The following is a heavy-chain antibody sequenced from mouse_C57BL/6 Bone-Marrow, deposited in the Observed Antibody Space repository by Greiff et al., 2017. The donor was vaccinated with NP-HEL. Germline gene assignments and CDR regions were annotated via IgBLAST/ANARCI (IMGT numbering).Heavy chain of an antibody. D-gene: IGHD5-1*01. V-gene: IGHV1-59*01. CDR2: IDPSDSYT. CDR3: ARWSTGDYFDY. Sequence: VQLQQPGAELVRPGTSVKLSCKASGYTFTSYWMHWVKQRPGQGLEWIGVIDPSDSYTNYNQKFKGKATLTVDTSSSTAYMQLSSLTSEDSAVYYCARWSTGDYFDYWGQGTTLTVSS. J-gene: IGHJ2*01. CDR1: GYTFTSYW.